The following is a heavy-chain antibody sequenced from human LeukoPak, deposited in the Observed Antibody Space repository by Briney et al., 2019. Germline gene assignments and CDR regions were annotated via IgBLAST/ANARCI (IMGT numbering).Heavy chain of an antibody. CDR1: GFTFSSYA. V-gene: IGHV3-30-3*01. Sequence: PGGSLRLSCAASGFTFSSYAMHWVRQAPGKGLEWVAVISYDGSNKYYADSVRGRFTISRDNSKNTLYLQMNSLRAEDTAVYYCAREPFDYWGQGTLVTVPS. CDR3: AREPFDY. CDR2: ISYDGSNK. J-gene: IGHJ4*02.